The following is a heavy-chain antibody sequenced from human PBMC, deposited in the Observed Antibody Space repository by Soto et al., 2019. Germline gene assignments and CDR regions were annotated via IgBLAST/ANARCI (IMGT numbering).Heavy chain of an antibody. CDR2: ISSSSSTI. V-gene: IGHV3-48*01. Sequence: GGSLRLSCAASGFTFSSYGMHWVRQAPGKGLEWVSYISSSSSTIYYADSVKGRFTISRDNAKNSLHLQMNSLRAEDTAVYYCARANYYGSPGDFDYWGQGTLVTVSS. CDR3: ARANYYGSPGDFDY. D-gene: IGHD3-10*01. J-gene: IGHJ4*02. CDR1: GFTFSSYG.